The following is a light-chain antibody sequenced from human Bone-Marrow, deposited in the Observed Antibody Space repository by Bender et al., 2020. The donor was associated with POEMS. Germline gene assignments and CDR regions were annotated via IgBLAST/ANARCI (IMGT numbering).Light chain of an antibody. CDR2: DVS. V-gene: IGLV2-11*01. Sequence: QSALTQPRSVSGSPGQSVTISCTGTSSDVGGYNYVSWYQQHPGKAPKLMIYDVSKRPSGVPDRFSGSKSGNSVSLAITGLQSEDEAHYYCSSYTSASTVVFGGGTKLTVL. CDR1: SSDVGGYNY. CDR3: SSYTSASTVV. J-gene: IGLJ2*01.